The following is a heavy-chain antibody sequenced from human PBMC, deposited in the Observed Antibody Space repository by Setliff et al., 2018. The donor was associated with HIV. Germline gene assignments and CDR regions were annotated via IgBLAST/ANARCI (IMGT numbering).Heavy chain of an antibody. J-gene: IGHJ4*02. Sequence: GASLKISCAASGFTFSSYSMNWVRQAPGKGLEWVSYISSSSSTIYYADSVKGRFTISRDNAKNSLYLQMNSLRAEDTAVYYCARSRAAGFDYWGQGTLVTVSS. V-gene: IGHV3-48*01. CDR1: GFTFSSYS. D-gene: IGHD6-13*01. CDR2: ISSSSSTI. CDR3: ARSRAAGFDY.